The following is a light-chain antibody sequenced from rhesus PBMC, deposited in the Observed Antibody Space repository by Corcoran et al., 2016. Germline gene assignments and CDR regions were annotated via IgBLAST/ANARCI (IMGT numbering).Light chain of an antibody. Sequence: EIVMTQSPATLSLSPGERATLSCRASQSVSSYLAWYQQKPGQAPRLLIYGASSRATGLTDRVSGSGSVTDFTLTISSLEPEDFAVYYCQETSNLWTFGQGTKVEIK. V-gene: IGKV3-31*02. CDR2: GAS. CDR1: QSVSSY. CDR3: QETSNLWT. J-gene: IGKJ1*01.